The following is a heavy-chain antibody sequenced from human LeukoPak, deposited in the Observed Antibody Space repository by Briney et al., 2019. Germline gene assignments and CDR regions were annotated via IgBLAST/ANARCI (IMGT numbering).Heavy chain of an antibody. CDR1: GGSISSSTYY. V-gene: IGHV4-39*01. CDR2: IYYSGST. D-gene: IGHD2-8*02. J-gene: IGHJ6*04. CDR3: ARQSSLRSPLVP. Sequence: SETLSLTCTVSGGSISSSTYYWGWIRQPPGKGLEWIGGIYYSGSTYYNPSLKSRVTISVDASKNQVSLKLSSVTATDTAVYYCARQSSLRSPLVPWGKGTTVTVSS.